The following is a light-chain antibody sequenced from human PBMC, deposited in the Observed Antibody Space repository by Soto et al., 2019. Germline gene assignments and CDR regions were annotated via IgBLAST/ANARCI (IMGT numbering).Light chain of an antibody. J-gene: IGLJ2*01. CDR1: SSDVGGYDY. CDR2: EVS. Sequence: QSALTQPRSVSGSPGQSVTISCTGTSSDVGGYDYVSWYQQHPGKAPKLMISEVSKRPSGVPDRFSGSKSGNTASLTISGLQAEDEGDYFCCSYAGSHTVIFGGGTKVTVL. V-gene: IGLV2-11*01. CDR3: CSYAGSHTVI.